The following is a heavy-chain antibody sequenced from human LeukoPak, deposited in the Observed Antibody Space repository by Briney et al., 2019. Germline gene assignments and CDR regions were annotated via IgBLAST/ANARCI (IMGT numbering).Heavy chain of an antibody. J-gene: IGHJ4*02. CDR3: ARVSLVRGAPDYYFDY. CDR2: IYTSGST. D-gene: IGHD3-10*01. CDR1: GDSISNYY. V-gene: IGHV4-4*07. Sequence: PSQTLSLTCTVSGDSISNYYWSWIRQPAGKGLEWIGRIYTSGSTNYNPSLKSRVTMSVDTSKNQFSLKLSSVTAADTAVYYCARVSLVRGAPDYYFDYWGQGTLVTVSS.